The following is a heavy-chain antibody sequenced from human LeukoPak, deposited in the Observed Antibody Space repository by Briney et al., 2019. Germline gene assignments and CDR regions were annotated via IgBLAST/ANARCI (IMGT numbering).Heavy chain of an antibody. CDR1: GFTFTSYG. CDR2: ISAYNGNT. V-gene: IGHV1-18*01. D-gene: IGHD3-22*01. Sequence: ASAKVSCKASGFTFTSYGISWVRQAAGQGLEGMGWISAYNGNTNYAPTLQGRVTMTTDTSTSTAYMELRSLRSADTAVYYCATQHSSGYYRFDYWGQGTLVTVSS. J-gene: IGHJ4*02. CDR3: ATQHSSGYYRFDY.